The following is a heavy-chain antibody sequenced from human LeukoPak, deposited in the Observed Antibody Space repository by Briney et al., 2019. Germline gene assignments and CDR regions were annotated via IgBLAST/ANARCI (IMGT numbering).Heavy chain of an antibody. J-gene: IGHJ6*03. CDR2: ISAYNGNT. D-gene: IGHD6-13*01. CDR3: ARGRRSSSWYPNYYYYMDV. V-gene: IGHV1-18*01. Sequence: ASVKVSCKASGYTFTSYGISWVRQAPGQGLEWMGWISAYNGNTNYAQKLQGRVTMTTDTSTSTAYMELRSLRSDDTAVYYCARGRRSSSWYPNYYYYMDVWGKGTTVTISS. CDR1: GYTFTSYG.